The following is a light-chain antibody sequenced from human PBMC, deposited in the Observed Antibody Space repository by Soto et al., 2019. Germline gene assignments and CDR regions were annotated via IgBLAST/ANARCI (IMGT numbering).Light chain of an antibody. CDR2: GAS. J-gene: IGKJ3*01. Sequence: EIVMTQSPATLSVSPGERATLSCRASQIVSSNLAWYQQKPGQAPRLLIYGASTRATGIPARFRRSGSGTEFTLTITSLQPPNLAVYHYESSKKWPGFGPGTNVD. CDR3: ESSKKWPG. V-gene: IGKV3-15*01. CDR1: QIVSSN.